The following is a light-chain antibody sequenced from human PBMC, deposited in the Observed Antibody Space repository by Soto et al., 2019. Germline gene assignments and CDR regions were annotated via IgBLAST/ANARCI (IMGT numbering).Light chain of an antibody. Sequence: DIQMTQSPSSLSASVGDRVTITCRASQSINNFFNWYQQKPGKAPNLLISAASGLQSRVPSRFNASGSGADFTLTISSLQPEDFATYFCQQSYSPPPTFGQGTKVDIK. J-gene: IGKJ1*01. CDR3: QQSYSPPPT. CDR1: QSINNF. V-gene: IGKV1-39*01. CDR2: AAS.